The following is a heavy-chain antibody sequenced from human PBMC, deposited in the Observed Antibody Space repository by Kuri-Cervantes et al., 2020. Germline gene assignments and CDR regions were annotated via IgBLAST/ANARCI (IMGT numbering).Heavy chain of an antibody. CDR1: GGTFSSYG. V-gene: IGHV3-33*01. CDR2: IWYDGSNK. Sequence: SCKASGGTFSSYGMHWVRQAPGKGLEWVAVIWYDGSNKYYADSVKGRFTISRDNSKNTLYLQMNSLRAEDTAVYYCARFVGLFRGGYCSGGSCSDYWGQGTLVTVSS. J-gene: IGHJ4*02. CDR3: ARFVGLFRGGYCSGGSCSDY. D-gene: IGHD2-15*01.